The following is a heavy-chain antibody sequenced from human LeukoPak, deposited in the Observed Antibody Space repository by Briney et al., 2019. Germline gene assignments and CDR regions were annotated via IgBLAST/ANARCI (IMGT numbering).Heavy chain of an antibody. CDR1: GFTFSDYY. V-gene: IGHV3-11*04. D-gene: IGHD4-11*01. Sequence: GSLRLSCAASGFTFSDYYMSWIRQAPGKGLEWVSYISSSGNTTYHADSVNGRFTISRDNAKNSLYLQMNSLRAEDTAVYYCARQHDYSYGYWGQGTLVTVSS. CDR3: ARQHDYSYGY. CDR2: ISSSGNTT. J-gene: IGHJ4*02.